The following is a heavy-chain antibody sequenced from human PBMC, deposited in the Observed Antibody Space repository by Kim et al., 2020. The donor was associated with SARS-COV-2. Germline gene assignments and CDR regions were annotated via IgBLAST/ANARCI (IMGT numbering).Heavy chain of an antibody. CDR1: GFTFNNFW. CDR2: INQDGSAK. D-gene: IGHD1-26*01. V-gene: IGHV3-7*03. J-gene: IGHJ3*02. CDR3: ARDFSGSKDVFDI. Sequence: GGSLRLSCAASGFTFNNFWMSWVRQAPGEGLECVANINQDGSAKFYVGSVRGRFTVSRDNAENSLYLQMSGLRAEDTAVYYCARDFSGSKDVFDIWGQGKMVTVSS.